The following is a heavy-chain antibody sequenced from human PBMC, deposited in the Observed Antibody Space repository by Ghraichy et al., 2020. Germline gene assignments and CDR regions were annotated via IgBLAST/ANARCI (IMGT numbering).Heavy chain of an antibody. CDR1: GGSIGTLY. Sequence: SETLSLTCSVSGGSIGTLYWSWIRQPPGKPLEWIGHVYYSGSTNYNPSLKSRVTISVDTSRNEFSLRVNSVTGADTAIYYCVTNSSSSVGFDIWGQGTKVTISS. J-gene: IGHJ3*02. CDR3: VTNSSSSVGFDI. D-gene: IGHD6-6*01. V-gene: IGHV4-59*11. CDR2: VYYSGST.